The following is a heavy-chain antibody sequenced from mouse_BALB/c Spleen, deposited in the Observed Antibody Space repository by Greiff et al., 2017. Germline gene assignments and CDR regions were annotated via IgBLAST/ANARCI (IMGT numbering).Heavy chain of an antibody. CDR1: GFTFSDYY. CDR3: ARPDWGFDY. D-gene: IGHD4-1*01. V-gene: IGHV5-4*02. CDR2: ISDGGSYT. J-gene: IGHJ2*01. Sequence: EVKLVESGGGLVKPGGSLKLSCAASGFTFSDYYMYWVRQTPEKRLEWVATISDGGSYTYYPDSVKGRFTISRDNAKNTLYLQMSSLKSEDTAMYYCARPDWGFDYWGQGTTLTVSS.